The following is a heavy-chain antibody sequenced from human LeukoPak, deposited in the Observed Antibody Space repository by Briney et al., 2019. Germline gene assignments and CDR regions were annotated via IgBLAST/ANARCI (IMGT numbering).Heavy chain of an antibody. J-gene: IGHJ4*02. CDR2: IWYDGSNK. Sequence: GRSLRLSCAVSGFTFSSYGMHWVRQAPGKGLEWVAVIWYDGSNKYYADSVKGRFTISRDNSKNTLYLQMSSLRAEDTAVYYCATDRVGQGVGDYWGQGTLVTVSS. CDR1: GFTFSSYG. D-gene: IGHD2-15*01. V-gene: IGHV3-33*01. CDR3: ATDRVGQGVGDY.